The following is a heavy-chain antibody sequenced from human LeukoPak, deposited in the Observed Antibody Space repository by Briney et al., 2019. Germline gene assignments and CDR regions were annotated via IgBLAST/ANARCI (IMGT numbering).Heavy chain of an antibody. CDR3: ARGRDLAFDY. CDR1: GAFVSGDTYS. Sequence: SETLSLTCAVSGAFVSGDTYSWSWIRQPLGKGLEWSGSIYYSGSTYYNPSLRGRVTMSIDRSKIQFSLSLYSVTAADTAVYYCARGRDLAFDYWGRGALVTVSS. CDR2: IYYSGST. J-gene: IGHJ4*02. D-gene: IGHD3/OR15-3a*01. V-gene: IGHV4-30-2*01.